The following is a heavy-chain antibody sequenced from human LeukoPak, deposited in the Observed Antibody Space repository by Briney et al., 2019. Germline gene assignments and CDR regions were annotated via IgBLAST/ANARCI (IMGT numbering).Heavy chain of an antibody. Sequence: ASVKVSCKASGYTFTSYDINWVRQATGQGLEWMGWMNPNSGNTGYAQKFQGRVTITRNTSISTAYMELSSLRSEDTAVYYCARAVVVAATPFFDYWGQGTLVTVSS. CDR2: MNPNSGNT. J-gene: IGHJ4*02. D-gene: IGHD2-15*01. CDR1: GYTFTSYD. V-gene: IGHV1-8*03. CDR3: ARAVVVAATPFFDY.